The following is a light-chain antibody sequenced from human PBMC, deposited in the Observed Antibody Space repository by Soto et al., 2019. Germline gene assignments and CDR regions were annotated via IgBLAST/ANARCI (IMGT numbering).Light chain of an antibody. CDR2: DVA. CDR1: MRDVGAYNL. CDR3: VSFTSSTTYV. J-gene: IGLJ1*01. V-gene: IGLV2-14*03. Sequence: QSALTQPASVSGSAGQSITISCSGTMRDVGAYNLVSWYQQHPGTAPKLIIYDVATRPSGVSNRFSGSKSGSTASLIISRLQTEDEADYYCVSFTSSTTYVFGSGTKLTVL.